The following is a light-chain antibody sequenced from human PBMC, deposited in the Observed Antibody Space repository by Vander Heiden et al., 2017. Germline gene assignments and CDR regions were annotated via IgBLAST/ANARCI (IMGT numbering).Light chain of an antibody. CDR3: QQADSFLLT. CDR1: QTISSW. J-gene: IGKJ4*01. V-gene: IGKV1-12*01. CDR2: AAS. Sequence: DIQMTQSPSSVSASVGDRVTITCRASQTISSWLAWYQRKPGKAPKLLIYAASSLQSGVPSRFSGSGSGTDFTLTISSLQPEDFATYYCQQADSFLLTFGGGTKVEI.